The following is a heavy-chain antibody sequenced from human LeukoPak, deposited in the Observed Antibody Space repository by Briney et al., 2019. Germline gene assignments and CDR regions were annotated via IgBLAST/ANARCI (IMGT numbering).Heavy chain of an antibody. CDR3: ARGRYSSGYSKGGALDI. CDR2: INHSGST. V-gene: IGHV4-34*01. J-gene: IGHJ3*02. Sequence: SETLSLTCAVYGGSFSGYYWSWIRQPPGKGLEWIGEINHSGSTNYNPSLKSRVTILVETSKNQFSLKLRAVTAADTAVYYCARGRYSSGYSKGGALDIWGRGTRVTVSS. CDR1: GGSFSGYY. D-gene: IGHD3-22*01.